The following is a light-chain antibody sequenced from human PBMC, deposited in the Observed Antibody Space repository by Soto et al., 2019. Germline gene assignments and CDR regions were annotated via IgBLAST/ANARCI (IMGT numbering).Light chain of an antibody. CDR3: QVYGRSPWT. V-gene: IGKV3D-15*01. CDR2: GAS. J-gene: IGKJ1*01. CDR1: QSVSSN. Sequence: ETGMTQSRATLSVSPGERAARSCRASQSVSSNLAWYQLKPGQAPRLLIYGASSRATGIPARFSGSVSGTDFTLTISSLEPEDFAVYYCQVYGRSPWTFGQGTKVDIK.